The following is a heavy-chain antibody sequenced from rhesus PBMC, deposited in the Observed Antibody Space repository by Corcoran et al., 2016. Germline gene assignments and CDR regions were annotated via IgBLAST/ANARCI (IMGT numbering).Heavy chain of an antibody. CDR3: ALGGTVRGYSLDV. J-gene: IGHJ5-2*02. CDR1: GAPIRSTY. V-gene: IGHV4-147*01. CDR2: IYGSSGSN. D-gene: IGHD4-23*01. Sequence: QVQLQESGPGLVNPSETLSLTSAVSGAPIRSTYCRCILHPPAPGLEWIGRIYGSSGSNSDKSSITSRGTISTDTSKNQFCLKLSSVTAADTAVYYCALGGTVRGYSLDVWGRGVLVTVSS.